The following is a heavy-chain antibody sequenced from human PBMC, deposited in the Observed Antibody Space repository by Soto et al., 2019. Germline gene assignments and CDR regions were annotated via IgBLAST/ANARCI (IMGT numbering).Heavy chain of an antibody. D-gene: IGHD3-10*01. J-gene: IGHJ1*01. Sequence: SLSLTCTVSGGSISSGDYYWSWIRQPPGKGLEWIGYIYYSGSTYYNPSLKSRVTISVDTSKNQFSLKLRSVTAADTAVYYCAIGITMVRGVIIQYFQYWGQGTLVTVSS. V-gene: IGHV4-30-4*01. CDR2: IYYSGST. CDR3: AIGITMVRGVIIQYFQY. CDR1: GGSISSGDYY.